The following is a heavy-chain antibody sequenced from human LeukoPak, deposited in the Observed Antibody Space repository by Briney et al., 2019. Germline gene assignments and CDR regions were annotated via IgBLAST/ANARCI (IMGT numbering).Heavy chain of an antibody. V-gene: IGHV3-23*01. D-gene: IGHD6-6*01. CDR3: ATWWSSSSY. CDR1: GFTFTSYA. CDR2: IVDSGGNT. Sequence: GGSLRLSCAAYGFTFTSYAMSWVRQAPGKGLEWVSGIVDSGGNTYYADSVKGRFTISRDNSKNTVDLQMNSLRAEDTAVYYCATWWSSSSYWGQGTLVTVSS. J-gene: IGHJ4*02.